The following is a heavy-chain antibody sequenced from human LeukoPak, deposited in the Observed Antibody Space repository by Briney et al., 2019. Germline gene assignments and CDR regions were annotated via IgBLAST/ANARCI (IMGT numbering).Heavy chain of an antibody. CDR3: ARANYDILTGSHDAFDI. CDR2: IYYSGST. CDR1: GGSISSHY. D-gene: IGHD3-9*01. Sequence: SETLSLTCTVSGGSISSHYWSWIRQLPGKGLEWIGYIYYSGSTNYNPSLKSRVTISVDTSKNQFSLKLSSVTAADTAVYYCARANYDILTGSHDAFDIWGQGTMVTVSS. J-gene: IGHJ3*02. V-gene: IGHV4-59*11.